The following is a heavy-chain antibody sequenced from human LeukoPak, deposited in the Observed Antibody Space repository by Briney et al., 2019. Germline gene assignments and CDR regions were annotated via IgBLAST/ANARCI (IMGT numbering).Heavy chain of an antibody. J-gene: IGHJ2*01. CDR3: ARNKINTVTAGWYFDL. CDR1: GFTFSSYG. Sequence: GGSLRLSCAASGFTFSSYGMNWVRQAPEKGLEWVSFVSIGGSFIYYADSVKGRFTISRDDAKNSLYLQMNSLTAEDTAEYYCARNKINTVTAGWYFDLWGRGTLVSVSS. D-gene: IGHD4-17*01. V-gene: IGHV3-21*01. CDR2: VSIGGSFI.